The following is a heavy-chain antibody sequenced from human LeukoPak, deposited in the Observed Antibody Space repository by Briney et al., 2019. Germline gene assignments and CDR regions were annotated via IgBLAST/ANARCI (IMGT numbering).Heavy chain of an antibody. CDR3: ARKTTSSNGLGAFDV. D-gene: IGHD3-10*01. CDR2: IYPGDSDI. Sequence: KPGASLKISCSGSGYSFTNFWIGWVRQMPGKGLDWMGLIYPGDSDIRYNPSFEGHVSISADKSFSSAYLQWSSLKPSDTTIYYCARKTTSSNGLGAFDVWGQGTMVTVSS. V-gene: IGHV5-51*01. J-gene: IGHJ3*01. CDR1: GYSFTNFW.